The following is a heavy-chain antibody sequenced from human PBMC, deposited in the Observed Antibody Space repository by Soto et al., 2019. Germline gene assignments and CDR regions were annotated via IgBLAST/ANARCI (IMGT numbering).Heavy chain of an antibody. CDR3: ARDPPGLRWYPGGGY. J-gene: IGHJ4*02. D-gene: IGHD4-17*01. Sequence: PGGSLRLSCAASGFTFSSYGMNWVRQAPGKGLEWVSYISSSSSTIYYADSVKGRFTISRDNAKNSLYLQMNSLRDEDTAVYYCARDPPGLRWYPGGGYWGQGTLVTVSS. V-gene: IGHV3-48*02. CDR2: ISSSSSTI. CDR1: GFTFSSYG.